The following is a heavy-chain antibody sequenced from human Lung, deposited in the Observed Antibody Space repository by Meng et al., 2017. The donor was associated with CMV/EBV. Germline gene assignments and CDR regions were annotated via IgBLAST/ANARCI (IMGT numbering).Heavy chain of an antibody. CDR2: IPHRGSS. CDR3: LRRSGGSV. J-gene: IGHJ1*01. CDR1: GDSITNHNW. Sequence: QVQWRESGPALVKPSETLSLTCAASGDSITNHNWWAWVRQPPGKGLEWIGEIPHRGSSAYNPSLKSRVSMSIDKSKNQFSLKLTSVTAADTAVYHCLRRSGGSVWGQGTLVTVSS. D-gene: IGHD3-10*01. V-gene: IGHV4-4*02.